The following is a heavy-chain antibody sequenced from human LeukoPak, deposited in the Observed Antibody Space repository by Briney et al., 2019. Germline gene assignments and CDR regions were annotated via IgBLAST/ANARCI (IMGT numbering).Heavy chain of an antibody. J-gene: IGHJ4*02. CDR3: ARSADGTLDY. D-gene: IGHD6-13*01. CDR2: TYYRSRWYN. Sequence: SQTLSLTCAISGDSVSSNSAAWNWIRQSPSRGLEWLGRTYYRSRWYNDYAVSVKSRITVNPDTSKNQFSLHLNSVTTDDTAVYYCARSADGTLDYWGQGTLVTVSS. CDR1: GDSVSSNSAA. V-gene: IGHV6-1*01.